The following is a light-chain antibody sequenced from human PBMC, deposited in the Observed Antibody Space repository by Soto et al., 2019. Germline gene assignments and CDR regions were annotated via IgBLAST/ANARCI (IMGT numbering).Light chain of an antibody. Sequence: QSALTQPPSASGSPGQSVTISCTGTSSDVGGYNYVSWYQQYPGKAPKLMIYDVSKRPSGVPDRFSGSKSANTASLTVSGLQAEDEADYYCSSYAGSNNFVVFGGGTKVTVL. J-gene: IGLJ2*01. CDR2: DVS. V-gene: IGLV2-8*01. CDR1: SSDVGGYNY. CDR3: SSYAGSNNFVV.